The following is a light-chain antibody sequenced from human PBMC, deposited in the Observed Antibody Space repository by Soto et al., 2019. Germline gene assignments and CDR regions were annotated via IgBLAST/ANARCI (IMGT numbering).Light chain of an antibody. CDR3: SSYAGSSNV. CDR1: SSDVGGYNY. CDR2: EVN. J-gene: IGLJ1*01. V-gene: IGLV2-8*01. Sequence: QSALTQPPSASGSPGQSVAISCIGTSSDVGGYNYVSWYQQHPGKAPKLMIYEVNKRPSGVPDRFSGSKSGNTASLTVSGLQAEDEADDYCSSYAGSSNVFGTGTKLTVL.